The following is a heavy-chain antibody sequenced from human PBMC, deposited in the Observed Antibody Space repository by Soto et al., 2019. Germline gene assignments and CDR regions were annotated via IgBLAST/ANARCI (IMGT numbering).Heavy chain of an antibody. CDR3: TREAVTTHYYYGMDV. D-gene: IGHD4-4*01. V-gene: IGHV3-49*04. CDR1: GFTFGDYA. J-gene: IGHJ6*02. Sequence: PGGSLRLSCTASGFTFGDYAMSWVRQAPGKGLEWVGFIRSKAYGGTTEYAASVKGRFTISRDDSKSIAYLQMNSLKTEDTAVYYCTREAVTTHYYYGMDVWGQGTTVTVSS. CDR2: IRSKAYGGTT.